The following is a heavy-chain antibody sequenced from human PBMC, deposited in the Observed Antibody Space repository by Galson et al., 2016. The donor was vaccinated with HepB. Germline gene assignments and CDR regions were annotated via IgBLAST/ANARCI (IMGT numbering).Heavy chain of an antibody. D-gene: IGHD5-24*01. CDR2: ISSDGKSA. V-gene: IGHV3-30*18. J-gene: IGHJ4*02. CDR3: AKGRWDFDS. Sequence: SLRLSCAASGFTFSTYGMHWVRQAPGKGLEWVALISSDGKSASYADSVKGRVTISRDNSKNTLYLQMHSLRGEDTAVYYCAKGRWDFDSWGQGTLVTVSS. CDR1: GFTFSTYG.